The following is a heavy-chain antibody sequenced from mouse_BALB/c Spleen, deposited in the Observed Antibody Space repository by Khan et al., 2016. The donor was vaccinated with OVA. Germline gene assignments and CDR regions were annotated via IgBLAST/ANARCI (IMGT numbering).Heavy chain of an antibody. CDR2: INTYTGEP. CDR1: GYTFTNYG. Sequence: QIQLVQSGPELKKPGETVKISCKASGYTFTNYGMNWVKQAPGKGLKWMGWINTYTGEPTYADDFKGLFVFSLETSASTAYLQISNLKNEDMTTYFCARISSYWYSDVWGAGTTVTVSS. J-gene: IGHJ1*01. V-gene: IGHV9-1*02. CDR3: ARISSYWYSDV. D-gene: IGHD6-2*01.